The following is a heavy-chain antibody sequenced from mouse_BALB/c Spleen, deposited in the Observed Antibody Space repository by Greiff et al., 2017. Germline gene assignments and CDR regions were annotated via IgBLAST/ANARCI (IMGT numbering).Heavy chain of an antibody. CDR2: IYPGSGST. CDR3: AREGLYYGSSYWFAY. J-gene: IGHJ3*01. V-gene: IGHV1-55*01. Sequence: QVQLQQPGAELVKPGTSVKLSCKASGYNFTSYWINWVKLRPGQGLEWIGDIYPGSGSTNYNEKFKSKATLTVDTSSSTAYMQLSSLASEDSALYYCAREGLYYGSSYWFAYWGQGTLVTVSA. CDR1: GYNFTSYW. D-gene: IGHD1-1*01.